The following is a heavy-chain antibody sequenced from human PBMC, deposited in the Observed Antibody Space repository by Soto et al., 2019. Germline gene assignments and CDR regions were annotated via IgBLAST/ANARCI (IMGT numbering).Heavy chain of an antibody. D-gene: IGHD6-19*01. J-gene: IGHJ4*02. Sequence: ASVKVSCKTSRYPFTSNRLSWVRRAPGQGLEWMGWISPHNGNAKYAQKFQDRVTMTADTAASTVYMELRSLRSDDSAVFYCARDRSGWYDFWGQGTLVTVSS. CDR2: ISPHNGNA. V-gene: IGHV1-18*01. CDR1: RYPFTSNR. CDR3: ARDRSGWYDF.